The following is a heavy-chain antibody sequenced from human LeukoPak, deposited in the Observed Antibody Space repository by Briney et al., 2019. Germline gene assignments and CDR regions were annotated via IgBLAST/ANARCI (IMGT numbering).Heavy chain of an antibody. CDR3: ARYISGLDAFDI. CDR2: IYTSGST. V-gene: IGHV4-4*07. CDR1: GGSISSYY. D-gene: IGHD2-8*02. J-gene: IGHJ3*02. Sequence: SETLSLTCTVSGGSISSYYWSWIRQPAGKGLEWIGHIYTSGSTNYNPSLKSRVTMSVDTSKNQFSLRLSSVTAADTAVYYCARYISGLDAFDIWGQGTMVTVSS.